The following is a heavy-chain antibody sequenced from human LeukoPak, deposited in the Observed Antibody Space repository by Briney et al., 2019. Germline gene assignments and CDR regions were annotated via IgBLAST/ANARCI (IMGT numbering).Heavy chain of an antibody. V-gene: IGHV3-30*04. Sequence: GGSLRLSCAASGLTFSSYAMHWVRQAPGKGLEWVAVISYDGSNKYYADSVKGRFTISRDNSKNTLYLQMNSLRAEDTAVYYCARAYGSGSTFDYWGQGTLVTVSS. CDR2: ISYDGSNK. CDR3: ARAYGSGSTFDY. J-gene: IGHJ4*02. CDR1: GLTFSSYA. D-gene: IGHD3-10*01.